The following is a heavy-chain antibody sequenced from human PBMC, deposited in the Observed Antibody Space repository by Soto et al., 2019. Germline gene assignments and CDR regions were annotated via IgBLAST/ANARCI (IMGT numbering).Heavy chain of an antibody. V-gene: IGHV1-18*01. J-gene: IGHJ3*02. CDR2: ISAYNGNT. CDR1: GYTFTSYG. Sequence: QVQLVQSGAEVKKPGASVKVSCKASGYTFTSYGISWVRQAPGQGLEWMGWISAYNGNTNYAQKLQGRVTMTTDTSTSTAYMERRGLRSDDTAVYYCAGGGAYGGNVPLDAFDIWGQGTMVTVSS. D-gene: IGHD4-17*01. CDR3: AGGGAYGGNVPLDAFDI.